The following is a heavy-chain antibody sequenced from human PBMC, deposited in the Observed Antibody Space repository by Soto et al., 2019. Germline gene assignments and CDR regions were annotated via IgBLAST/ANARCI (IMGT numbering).Heavy chain of an antibody. V-gene: IGHV4-61*05. D-gene: IGHD3-10*01. J-gene: IGHJ6*02. Sequence: PSHTLSLTCTVFGGYITYINNHYCSWLRLPPGKGLEWIGYISDIAYTSYNPSLKGRVSISVDTSKNQFSLTLTSVTAADTAVYYCARQGFGVLHGLVDVWGQGTTVTVS. CDR2: ISDIAYT. CDR3: ARQGFGVLHGLVDV. CDR1: GGYITYINNHY.